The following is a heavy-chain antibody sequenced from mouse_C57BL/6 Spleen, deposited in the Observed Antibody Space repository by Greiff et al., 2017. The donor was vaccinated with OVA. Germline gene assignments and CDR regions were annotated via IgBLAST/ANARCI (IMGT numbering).Heavy chain of an antibody. V-gene: IGHV1-61*01. CDR3: ARSYYAMDY. Sequence: QVQLQQPGAELVRPRSSVKLSCKASGYTFTSYWMDWVKQRPGQGLEWIGNIYPSDSETHYNQKFKDKATLTVDKSSSTAYMQLSSLTSEDSAVYYCARSYYAMDYWGQGTSVTVSS. J-gene: IGHJ4*01. CDR1: GYTFTSYW. CDR2: IYPSDSET.